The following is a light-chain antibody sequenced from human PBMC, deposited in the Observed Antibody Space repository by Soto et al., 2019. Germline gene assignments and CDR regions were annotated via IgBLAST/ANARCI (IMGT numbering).Light chain of an antibody. CDR1: QSISSY. V-gene: IGKV1-39*01. CDR3: QQSYSTPFT. CDR2: AAS. J-gene: IGKJ3*01. Sequence: DIQMTQSPSSLSASVGDRVTITCRASQSISSYLNWYQQKPGKAPKLLIYAASSLQSGVPSRFSGSGSWTDFTLTISSLQPEDFATYYCQQSYSTPFTFGPGTKVYIK.